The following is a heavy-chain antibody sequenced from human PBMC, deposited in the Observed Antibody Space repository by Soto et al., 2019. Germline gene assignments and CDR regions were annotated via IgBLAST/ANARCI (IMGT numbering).Heavy chain of an antibody. CDR2: INMDGSTT. D-gene: IGHD3-10*01. V-gene: IGHV3-74*01. J-gene: IGHJ4*02. Sequence: EVQLVESGGGLVQPGGSLRLSCAASGFTFSCYWVHWVRQAPGKGLLWVSRINMDGSTTNYADSVKGRFTIFRDNAKNTLYLQISNLRVEDTAVYYCARAGYYRFDYWGQGTLATVSS. CDR1: GFTFSCYW. CDR3: ARAGYYRFDY.